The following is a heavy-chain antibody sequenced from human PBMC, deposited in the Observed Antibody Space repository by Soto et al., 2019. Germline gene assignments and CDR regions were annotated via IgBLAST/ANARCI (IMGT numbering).Heavy chain of an antibody. V-gene: IGHV4-34*01. J-gene: IGHJ5*02. CDR2: INHYGST. CDR3: ARNPLSSSWYFSP. CDR1: GGSFSSYY. D-gene: IGHD6-13*01. Sequence: QVQLQQWGAGLLKPSETLSLTCAVYGGSFSSYYWSWIRQPPGKGLEWIGQINHYGSTDYNPSLKSRVTISVDTSKNHFSLRLSSVIAADTAIYYCARNPLSSSWYFSPWGQGTLVTVSS.